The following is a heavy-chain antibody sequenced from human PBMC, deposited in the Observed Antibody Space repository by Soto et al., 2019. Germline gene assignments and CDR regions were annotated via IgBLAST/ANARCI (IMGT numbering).Heavy chain of an antibody. J-gene: IGHJ4*02. CDR1: GFSFSDYY. V-gene: IGHV3-11*06. D-gene: IGHD3-22*01. CDR2: ISSSGTYT. Sequence: QVQLVESGGGLVKPGGSQRLSCAASGFSFSDYYMNWIRQAPGKGLEWISYISSSGTYTNYADSVRGRFTMSRDSAKNSLYLQMDGLRAEDTAVYYCAGAKLVVEGRFDYWGQGTLVTVSS. CDR3: AGAKLVVEGRFDY.